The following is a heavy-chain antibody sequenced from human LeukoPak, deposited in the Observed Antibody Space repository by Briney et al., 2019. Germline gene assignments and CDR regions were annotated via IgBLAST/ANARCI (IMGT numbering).Heavy chain of an antibody. Sequence: PGGSLRLSCAASGFTFSSYWMHWVRQAPGKGLVWVSGINSDGSSTSYADSVKGRFTISRDNAKNSLYLQMNSLRAEDTAVYYCARVRREVATIGFDYWGQGTLVTVSS. V-gene: IGHV3-74*01. CDR1: GFTFSSYW. CDR2: INSDGSST. CDR3: ARVRREVATIGFDY. D-gene: IGHD5-12*01. J-gene: IGHJ4*02.